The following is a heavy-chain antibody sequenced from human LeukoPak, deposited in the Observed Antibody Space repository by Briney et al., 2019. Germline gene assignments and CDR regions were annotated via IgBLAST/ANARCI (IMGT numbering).Heavy chain of an antibody. Sequence: GGFLRLSCAASGFTFSTYSMNWVRQAPGKGLEWVSSISGSGSYIYYADSEKGRFIISRDNAKSSLYLQMNSLRAEDTAVYYCASITGFDYWGQGTLVTVSS. V-gene: IGHV3-21*01. D-gene: IGHD3-10*01. CDR3: ASITGFDY. CDR2: ISGSGSYI. J-gene: IGHJ4*02. CDR1: GFTFSTYS.